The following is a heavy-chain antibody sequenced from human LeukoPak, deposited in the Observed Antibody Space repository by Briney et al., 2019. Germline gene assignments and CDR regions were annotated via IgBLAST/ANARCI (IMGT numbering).Heavy chain of an antibody. CDR2: ISVRSSTI. CDR3: ARDKDYAFDI. CDR1: GFFFSSYS. Sequence: GGSLRLSCAASGFFFSSYSMNWVRQAPGKGLEWVSHISVRSSTIDYADSVKGRFTISRDNARNSLYLQMNSLRAEDTAVYYCARDKDYAFDIWGQGTIVTVSS. V-gene: IGHV3-48*01. J-gene: IGHJ3*02.